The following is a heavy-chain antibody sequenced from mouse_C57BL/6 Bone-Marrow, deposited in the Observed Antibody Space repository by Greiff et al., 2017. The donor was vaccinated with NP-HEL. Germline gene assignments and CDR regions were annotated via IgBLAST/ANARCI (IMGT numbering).Heavy chain of an antibody. CDR3: ARSGLRRSATWFAY. CDR1: GYTFTSYW. D-gene: IGHD2-4*01. CDR2: IYPSDSET. Sequence: QVHVKQSGAELVRPGSSVKLSCKASGYTFTSYWMDWVKQRPGQGLEWIGNIYPSDSETHYNQKFKDKATLTVDKSSSTAYMQLSSLTSEDSAVYYCARSGLRRSATWFAYWGQGTLVTVSA. V-gene: IGHV1-61*01. J-gene: IGHJ3*01.